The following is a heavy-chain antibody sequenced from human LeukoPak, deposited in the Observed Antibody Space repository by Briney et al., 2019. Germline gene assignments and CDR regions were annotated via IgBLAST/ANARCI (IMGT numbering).Heavy chain of an antibody. CDR3: AKESGEFDY. V-gene: IGHV3-43*02. CDR2: ISADGGST. J-gene: IGHJ4*02. Sequence: GGSLRLSCVASGLTFHDYAMHWVRQAPGKGLEWVSLISADGGSTFYADSVRGRFSISRDNSKNSLYLQMNSLRTEDTAMYYCAKESGEFDYWGQGTLVAVSS. CDR1: GLTFHDYA.